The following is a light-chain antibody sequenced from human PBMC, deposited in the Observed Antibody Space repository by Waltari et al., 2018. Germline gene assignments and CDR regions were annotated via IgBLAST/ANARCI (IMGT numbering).Light chain of an antibody. CDR2: GAS. CDR1: QCIYTNY. CDR3: QQYATTPWT. V-gene: IGKV3-20*01. Sequence: EIVLTQSPGTLSLSPGERATHSCRASQCIYTNYLAWYQQKPGQAPGLLIYGASVRDTGIPDRFSGSGSGTDFTLTISRLEAEDCAVYYCQQYATTPWTFGQGTKVDIK. J-gene: IGKJ1*01.